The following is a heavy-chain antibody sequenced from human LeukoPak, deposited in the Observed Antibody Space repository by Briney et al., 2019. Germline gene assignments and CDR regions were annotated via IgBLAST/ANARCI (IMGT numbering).Heavy chain of an antibody. CDR1: GGTFSSYA. D-gene: IGHD5-12*01. CDR2: IIPILGIA. V-gene: IGHV1-69*04. Sequence: ASVKVPCKASGGTFSSYAISWVRQAPGQGLEWMGRIIPILGIANYAQKFQGRVTITADKSTSTAYMELSSLRSEDTAVYYCARGEQWLRPRFDYWGQGTLVTVSS. CDR3: ARGEQWLRPRFDY. J-gene: IGHJ4*02.